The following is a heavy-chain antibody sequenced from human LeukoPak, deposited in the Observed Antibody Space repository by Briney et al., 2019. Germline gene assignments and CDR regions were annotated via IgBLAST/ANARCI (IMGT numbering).Heavy chain of an antibody. CDR2: INHSGST. V-gene: IGHV4-34*01. CDR1: GFTFSSYW. D-gene: IGHD6-19*01. Sequence: GSLRLSCAASGFTFSSYWMSWVRQAPGKGLEWIGEINHSGSTNYNPSLKSRVTISVDTSKNQFSLKLSSVTAADTAVYYCARHGWHSSGWLWQLDSWGQGTLVTVSS. CDR3: ARHGWHSSGWLWQLDS. J-gene: IGHJ4*02.